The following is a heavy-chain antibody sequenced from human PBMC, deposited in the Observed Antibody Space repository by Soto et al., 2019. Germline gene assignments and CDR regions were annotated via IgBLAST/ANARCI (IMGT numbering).Heavy chain of an antibody. J-gene: IGHJ4*02. V-gene: IGHV4-34*01. CDR3: ARRFDFWSGYFNY. Sequence: SETLSLTCAVYGGSFSGYYWSWIRQPPGKGLEWIGEINHSGSTNYNPSLKSRVTISVDTSKNQFSLKLSSVTAADTAVYYCARRFDFWSGYFNYWGQGTLVTVSS. CDR2: INHSGST. D-gene: IGHD3-3*01. CDR1: GGSFSGYY.